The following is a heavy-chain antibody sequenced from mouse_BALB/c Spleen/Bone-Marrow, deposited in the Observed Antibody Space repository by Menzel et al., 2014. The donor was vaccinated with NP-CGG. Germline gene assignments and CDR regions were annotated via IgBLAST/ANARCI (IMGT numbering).Heavy chain of an antibody. D-gene: IGHD2-4*01. CDR2: IDPANGNT. V-gene: IGHV14-3*02. J-gene: IGHJ1*01. CDR3: ATMITDWYFDV. CDR1: GFNIKDTY. Sequence: VQLQHSGAELVKSGASVKLSCTASGFNIKDTYMHWVKQRPEQGLEWIGRIDPANGNTKYDPKFQGKATITADTSSNTAYLQLSSLTSEDTAVYYCATMITDWYFDVWGAGTTVTVSS.